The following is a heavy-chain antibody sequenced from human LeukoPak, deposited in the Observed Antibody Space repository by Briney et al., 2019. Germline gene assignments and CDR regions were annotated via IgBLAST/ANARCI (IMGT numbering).Heavy chain of an antibody. J-gene: IGHJ2*01. Sequence: PGGSLRLSCAASGFTFDDYAMHWVRQAPGKGLEWVSGISWNSGSIGYADSVKGRFTISRDNAKNSLYLQMNSLRAEDTALYYCAKDIAAAGDWYFDLWGRGTLVTVSS. CDR3: AKDIAAAGDWYFDL. CDR1: GFTFDDYA. V-gene: IGHV3-9*01. CDR2: ISWNSGSI. D-gene: IGHD6-13*01.